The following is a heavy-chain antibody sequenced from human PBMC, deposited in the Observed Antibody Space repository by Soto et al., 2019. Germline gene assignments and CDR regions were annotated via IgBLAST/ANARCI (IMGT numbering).Heavy chain of an antibody. V-gene: IGHV1-2*04. J-gene: IGHJ6*02. CDR3: ARGPDQWPKTYNTYYYYGMDV. CDR1: GYTFTGYY. D-gene: IGHD6-19*01. CDR2: INPNSGGT. Sequence: ASVKVSCKASGYTFTGYYMHWVRQAPGQGLEWMGWINPNSGGTNYAQKFQGWVTMTRDTSISTAYMELSRLRSDDTAVYYCARGPDQWPKTYNTYYYYGMDVWGQGTTVTVSS.